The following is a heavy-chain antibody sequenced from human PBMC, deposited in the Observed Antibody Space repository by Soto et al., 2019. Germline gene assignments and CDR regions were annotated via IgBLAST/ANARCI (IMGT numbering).Heavy chain of an antibody. CDR2: ISGSGRDT. CDR1: GFTFSSYA. D-gene: IGHD6-6*01. J-gene: IGHJ4*02. V-gene: IGHV3-23*01. Sequence: PGGSLRLSCAASGFTFSSYAMSWVRQAPGKGLEWVSAISGSGRDTYYTDSVKGRFTISRDNSKNTLYLQMNSLRADDTAAYFCANDASASAPPDDWGQGTRVNVSS. CDR3: ANDASASAPPDD.